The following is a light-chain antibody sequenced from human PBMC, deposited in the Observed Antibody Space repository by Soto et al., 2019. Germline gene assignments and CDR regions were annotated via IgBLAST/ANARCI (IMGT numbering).Light chain of an antibody. CDR1: QSVSSSY. J-gene: IGKJ5*01. CDR2: GAS. Sequence: SPGERATLSCRASQSVSSSYLAWYQQKPGQAPRLLIYGASSRATGIPDRFSGSGSGTDFTLTICRLEPEDFAVYYCQQYGSSPRITFGQGTRLEIK. V-gene: IGKV3-20*01. CDR3: QQYGSSPRIT.